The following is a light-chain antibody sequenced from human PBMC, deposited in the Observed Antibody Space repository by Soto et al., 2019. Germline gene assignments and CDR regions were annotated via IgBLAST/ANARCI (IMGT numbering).Light chain of an antibody. CDR3: QQYSDWPLT. V-gene: IGKV3-15*01. CDR2: ATS. J-gene: IGKJ4*01. Sequence: EIVMTQSPATLSVSPGERATLSCRASQSVGNSFAWYQQKPGQAPRLLIFATSTRATGVPGRFSGSGSGTEFTLTISSLQSEDFAVYYCQQYSDWPLTFGGGTKVEIE. CDR1: QSVGNS.